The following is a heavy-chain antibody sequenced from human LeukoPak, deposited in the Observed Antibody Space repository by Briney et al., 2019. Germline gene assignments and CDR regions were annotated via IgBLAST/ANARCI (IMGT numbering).Heavy chain of an antibody. CDR2: VRPEGTTT. CDR1: GFTFSTYW. D-gene: IGHD3-9*01. CDR3: ARDLDWILFDY. Sequence: GGSLRLSCAASGFTFSTYWMHWVRQAPGKGLVWVSRVRPEGTTTAYADSVKGRFTISRDNAKNTLFLQMNSLSAEDTAVYYCARDLDWILFDYWGQGSLVTVSS. J-gene: IGHJ4*02. V-gene: IGHV3-74*03.